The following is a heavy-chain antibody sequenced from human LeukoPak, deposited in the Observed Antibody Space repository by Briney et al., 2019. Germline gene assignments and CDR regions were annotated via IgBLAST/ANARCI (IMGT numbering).Heavy chain of an antibody. V-gene: IGHV5-51*01. D-gene: IGHD6-13*01. CDR2: IYPGDSDT. CDR3: ARQRSRNRYYYYYMDV. CDR1: GYSFTSYW. J-gene: IGHJ6*03. Sequence: GESLKISCKGSGYSFTSYWIGWVRQMPGKGLEWMGIIYPGDSDTRYSPSFQGQVTISADKSISTAYLQWSSPKASDTAMYYCARQRSRNRYYYYYMDVWGKGTTVTVSS.